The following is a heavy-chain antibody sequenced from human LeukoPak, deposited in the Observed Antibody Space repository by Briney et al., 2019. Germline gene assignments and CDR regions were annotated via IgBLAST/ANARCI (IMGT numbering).Heavy chain of an antibody. J-gene: IGHJ4*02. CDR3: AQDGASIRFDN. Sequence: PGGSLRLSCAVSGITFSNHGMNRVRQAPGKGLEWVSGVSTSGDVKWYADSVKGRFIISRDNSKNTLYLQMNSLRAEDTAVYYCAQDGASIRFDNWGQGTLVTVSS. CDR1: GITFSNHG. D-gene: IGHD3-16*01. CDR2: VSTSGDVK. V-gene: IGHV3-23*01.